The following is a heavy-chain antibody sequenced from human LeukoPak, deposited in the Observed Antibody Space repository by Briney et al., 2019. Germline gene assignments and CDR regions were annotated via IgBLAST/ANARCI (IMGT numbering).Heavy chain of an antibody. D-gene: IGHD1-26*01. J-gene: IGHJ4*02. V-gene: IGHV3-74*01. Sequence: PGGPLSLSCEASGFTLSSYWMHWFRKAPGRGWDWVSRINIDGSTTSYADSVKGRFTISRDNAKNTLYLQMNSLRAEDTAVYYCARVAVGSCDYDYWGQGTLVTVSS. CDR3: ARVAVGSCDYDY. CDR2: INIDGSTT. CDR1: GFTLSSYW.